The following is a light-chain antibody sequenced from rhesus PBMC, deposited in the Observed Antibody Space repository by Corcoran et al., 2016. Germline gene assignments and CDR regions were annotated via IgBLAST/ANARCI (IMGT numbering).Light chain of an antibody. CDR3: QHYSSPPFT. V-gene: IGKV1-21*01. J-gene: IGKJ3*01. CDR2: EAS. Sequence: DIQMTQSPSSLSASAGDRVTITCRASQGITNELAWYQQKPGETPKLLINEASSLQSGIPSRFSGSGSGTDFTLTISSLPSEDFATYYFQHYSSPPFTFRPGSKLDIK. CDR1: QGITNE.